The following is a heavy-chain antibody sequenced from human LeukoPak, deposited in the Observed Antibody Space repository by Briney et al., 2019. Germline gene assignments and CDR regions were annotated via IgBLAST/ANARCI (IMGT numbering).Heavy chain of an antibody. CDR2: ISHDGSNI. V-gene: IGHV3-30*18. D-gene: IGHD2-15*01. CDR3: AKDPYRVVVATGNYLDP. CDR1: GFTFYSYG. Sequence: GGSLRLSCAASGFTFYSYGMHWVRQAPGKGLEWVAVISHDGSNIHYGDSVKGRFTISRGNSKNTLYLQMNSLRAEDTAVYYCAKDPYRVVVATGNYLDPWGQGTLVTVSS. J-gene: IGHJ5*02.